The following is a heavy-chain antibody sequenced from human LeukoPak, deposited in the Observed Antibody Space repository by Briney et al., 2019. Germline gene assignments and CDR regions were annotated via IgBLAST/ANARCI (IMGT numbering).Heavy chain of an antibody. V-gene: IGHV4-61*02. CDR1: GGSISSGSYF. Sequence: SETLSLTCTVSGGSISSGSYFWSWIRQPAGKGLEWIGRIYTSGSTNYNPSLKSRVTISVDTSKNQFSLKLSSVTAADTAVYYCARFHSSSSTYRYYYYYMDVWGKGTTVTVSS. CDR3: ARFHSSSSTYRYYYYYMDV. D-gene: IGHD6-6*01. J-gene: IGHJ6*03. CDR2: IYTSGST.